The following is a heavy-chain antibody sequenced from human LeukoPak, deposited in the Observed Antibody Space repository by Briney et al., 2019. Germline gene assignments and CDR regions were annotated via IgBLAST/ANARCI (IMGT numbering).Heavy chain of an antibody. CDR1: GFTFSSYA. Sequence: HSGGSLRLSCAASGFTFSSYAMSWVRQAPGKGLEWVSAISGSGGSTYYADSVKGRFTISRDNSKNTLYLQMNSLRAEDTAVYYCAKVIVAPHYYDSSGYYEFFQHWGQGTLVTVSS. CDR2: ISGSGGST. CDR3: AKVIVAPHYYDSSGYYEFFQH. D-gene: IGHD3-22*01. V-gene: IGHV3-23*01. J-gene: IGHJ1*01.